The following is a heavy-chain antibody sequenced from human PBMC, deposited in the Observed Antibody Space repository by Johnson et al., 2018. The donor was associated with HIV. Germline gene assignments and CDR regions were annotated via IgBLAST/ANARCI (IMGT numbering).Heavy chain of an antibody. Sequence: MLLVESGGTVVRPGGSLRLSCAASGFNLDDYGMSWVRQAPGKGLEWVSGVNWNAATTSYAGSVKGRFTISRDTAKKSLYLQMNSLRVEDTALYYCAREGGGSNEDDAFDIWGQGTMVTVSS. J-gene: IGHJ3*02. CDR2: VNWNAATT. D-gene: IGHD1-26*01. CDR1: GFNLDDYG. V-gene: IGHV3-20*04. CDR3: AREGGGSNEDDAFDI.